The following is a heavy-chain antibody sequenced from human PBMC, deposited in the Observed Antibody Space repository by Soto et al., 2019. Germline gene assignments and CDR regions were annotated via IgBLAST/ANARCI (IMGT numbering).Heavy chain of an antibody. CDR1: GGSISSYY. V-gene: IGHV4-59*01. Sequence: QVQLQESGPGLVKPSETLSLTCTVSGGSISSYYWSWIRQPPGKGLEWIGYIYYSGSTNYNPSLKSGVTISVDTSKNQFSLKLSSVTAANTAVYYCARYDSSGYSRGFDYWGQGTLVTVSS. CDR2: IYYSGST. CDR3: ARYDSSGYSRGFDY. J-gene: IGHJ4*02. D-gene: IGHD3-22*01.